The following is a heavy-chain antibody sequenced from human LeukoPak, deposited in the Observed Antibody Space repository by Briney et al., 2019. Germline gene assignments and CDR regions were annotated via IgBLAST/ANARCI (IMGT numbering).Heavy chain of an antibody. CDR3: AKGGGKGYCSGDRCYSPSYYYYMDV. CDR2: ISGSGGST. V-gene: IGHV3-23*01. J-gene: IGHJ6*03. CDR1: GLTFRSYE. D-gene: IGHD2-15*01. Sequence: GGSLRLSCEDSGLTFRSYEMNWVRQAPGKGLEWVSAISGSGGSTNYADSVKGRFTISRDNSKNTLYLQMNSLRAEDTAVYYCAKGGGKGYCSGDRCYSPSYYYYMDVWGKGTTVTVSS.